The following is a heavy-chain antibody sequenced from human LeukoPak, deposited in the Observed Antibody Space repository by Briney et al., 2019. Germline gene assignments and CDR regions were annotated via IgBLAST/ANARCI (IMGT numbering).Heavy chain of an antibody. J-gene: IGHJ6*03. CDR3: ARDAKTYSSSSSYYYYYMDV. CDR1: GYTFTGYY. CDR2: INPNSGGT. D-gene: IGHD6-6*01. V-gene: IGHV1-2*02. Sequence: ASVKVSCKASGYTFTGYYMNWVRQAPGQGLEWMGWINPNSGGTNYAQKFQGRVTMTRDTSISTAYMELSRLRSDDTAVYYCARDAKTYSSSSSYYYYYMDVWGKGTTVTVSS.